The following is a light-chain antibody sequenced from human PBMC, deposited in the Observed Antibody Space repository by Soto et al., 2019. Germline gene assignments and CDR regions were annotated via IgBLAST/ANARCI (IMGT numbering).Light chain of an antibody. J-gene: IGKJ1*01. CDR1: QSVSSY. Sequence: EIVLTQSPATLSFSPGERATLSCRASQSVSSYLAWYQQKPGQAPRLLIYDASNRATGIPARFSGSGSGTDFTLTISSLEPEDFAVYYCQQRSNWPRTFGQGTKVEIX. V-gene: IGKV3-11*01. CDR2: DAS. CDR3: QQRSNWPRT.